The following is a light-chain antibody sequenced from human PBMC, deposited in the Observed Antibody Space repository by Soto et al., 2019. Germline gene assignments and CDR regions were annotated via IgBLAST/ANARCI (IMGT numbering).Light chain of an antibody. CDR2: LNSDGSH. CDR3: QTWGSGIVV. CDR1: SGNSNYA. V-gene: IGLV4-69*01. Sequence: QPVLTQSHSASASLGASVKLTCTLSSGNSNYAIAWHQQQSEKGPRYLMTLNSDGSHSKGDGIPDRFSGSSSGAERYLTISSLQSDDEADYSCQTWGSGIVVFGGGTKLTVL. J-gene: IGLJ2*01.